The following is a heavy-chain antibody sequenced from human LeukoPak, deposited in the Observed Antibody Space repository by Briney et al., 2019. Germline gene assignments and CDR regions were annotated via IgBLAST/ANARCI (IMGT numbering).Heavy chain of an antibody. CDR2: ISRDGGST. Sequence: GGSLRLSCAASGFTFDDYAMHWVRQAPGKGLEWVSLISRDGGSTYYADSVKARFTISRDNSKNSLYLQMSSLRAEDTALYYCAKGSFGFGDDYYFDYWGQGTLVTVSS. V-gene: IGHV3-43D*03. CDR3: AKGSFGFGDDYYFDY. J-gene: IGHJ4*02. D-gene: IGHD4-17*01. CDR1: GFTFDDYA.